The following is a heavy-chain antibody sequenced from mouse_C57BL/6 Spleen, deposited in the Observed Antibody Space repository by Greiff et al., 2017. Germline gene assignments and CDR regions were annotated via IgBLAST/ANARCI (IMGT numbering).Heavy chain of an antibody. D-gene: IGHD1-1*01. V-gene: IGHV14-1*01. J-gene: IGHJ3*01. CDR3: TTLLPGSWFAY. Sequence: EVQLQQSGAELVRPGASVKLSCTASGFNIKDYYMPWVKQRPEQGLEWVGRIVPEDGDTESAPKFPGKATMTAGPSSNTAYLQLSRLTFEDPAVYYCTTLLPGSWFAYWGQGTLVTVSA. CDR1: GFNIKDYY. CDR2: IVPEDGDT.